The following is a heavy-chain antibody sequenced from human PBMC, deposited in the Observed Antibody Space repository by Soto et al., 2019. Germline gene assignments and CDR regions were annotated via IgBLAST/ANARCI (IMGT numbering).Heavy chain of an antibody. D-gene: IGHD4-17*01. Sequence: ASVKVSCKASGYTFTSCYMHWVRQAPGQGLEWMGIINPSGGSTSYAQKFQGRVTMTRDTSTSTVYMELSSLRSEDTAVYYCARGASTVVTPDNAFDIWGQGTMVTVSS. CDR2: INPSGGST. J-gene: IGHJ3*02. V-gene: IGHV1-46*01. CDR1: GYTFTSCY. CDR3: ARGASTVVTPDNAFDI.